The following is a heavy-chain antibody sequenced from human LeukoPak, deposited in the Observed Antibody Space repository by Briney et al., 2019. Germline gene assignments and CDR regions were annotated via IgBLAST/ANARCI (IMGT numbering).Heavy chain of an antibody. CDR3: ARGGPYGDPYTF. CDR2: VPFRGGT. V-gene: IGHV4-30-4*01. CDR1: GASITDSGYY. D-gene: IGHD4-17*01. J-gene: IGHJ4*02. Sequence: SETLSLTCSVSGASITDSGYYWSWIRQPPGKGLELIGFVPFRGGTYYSPSLMSRVTISQDTSKNQFSLSLTSVTAADTAVHFCARGGPYGDPYTFWGQGRMIAVS.